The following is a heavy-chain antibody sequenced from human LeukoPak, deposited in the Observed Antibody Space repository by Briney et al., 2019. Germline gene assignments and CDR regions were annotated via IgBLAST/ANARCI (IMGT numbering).Heavy chain of an antibody. CDR2: IYSSSTYI. CDR1: GFTFNSYT. CDR3: ARDPWNSFYYYGMDV. D-gene: IGHD1-7*01. Sequence: SGGSLRPSCAASGFTFNSYTMNWVRQAPGRGLEWVSSIYSSSTYIYYADSVKGRFTISRDNAKNSLYLQMNSLRAEDTAVYYCARDPWNSFYYYGMDVWGQGTTVTVSS. J-gene: IGHJ6*02. V-gene: IGHV3-21*01.